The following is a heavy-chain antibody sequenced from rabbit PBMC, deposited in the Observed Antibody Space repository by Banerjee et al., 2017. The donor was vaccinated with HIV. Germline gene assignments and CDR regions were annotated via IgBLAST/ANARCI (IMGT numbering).Heavy chain of an antibody. D-gene: IGHD5-1*01. CDR1: GLDFSSSYW. J-gene: IGHJ4*01. CDR3: AREDANIDGCYNL. CDR2: IDVSSGST. V-gene: IGHV1S40*01. Sequence: QSLEESGGDLVKPGASLTLTCTASGLDFSSSYWICWVRQAPGKGLEWIACIDVSSGSTHYASWAKGRFTISKTSSTTVTLQMTSLTVADTATYFCAREDANIDGCYNLWGPGTLSPS.